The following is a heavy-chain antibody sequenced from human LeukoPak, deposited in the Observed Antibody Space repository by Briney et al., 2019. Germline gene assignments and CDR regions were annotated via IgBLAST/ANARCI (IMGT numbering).Heavy chain of an antibody. CDR2: IYPGDSDT. CDR1: GYSFTSYW. J-gene: IGHJ6*03. V-gene: IGHV5-51*01. CDR3: ARQGYYGSGSYYPDYYMDV. Sequence: GASVKVSCKASGYSFTSYWIGWVRQMPGKGLEWMGIIYPGDSDTRYSPSFQGQVTISADKSISTAYLQWSSLKASDTAMYYCARQGYYGSGSYYPDYYMDVWGKGTTVTISS. D-gene: IGHD3-10*01.